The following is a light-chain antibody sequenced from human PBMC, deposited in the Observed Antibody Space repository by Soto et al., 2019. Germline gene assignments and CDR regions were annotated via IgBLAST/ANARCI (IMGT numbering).Light chain of an antibody. Sequence: QSALTRPASVSGSPGQSITISCTGTSSDGGGYNFVSWYQQHPGKAPKLMIYDVTNRPSGVSSRFSGSKSGNTASLTISGLQTEDEADYFCSSYTRQNTRVFGGGTKLTVL. CDR2: DVT. J-gene: IGLJ3*02. V-gene: IGLV2-14*03. CDR3: SSYTRQNTRV. CDR1: SSDGGGYNF.